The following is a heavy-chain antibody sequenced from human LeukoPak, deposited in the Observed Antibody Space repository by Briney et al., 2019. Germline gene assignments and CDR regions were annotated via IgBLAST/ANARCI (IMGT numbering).Heavy chain of an antibody. CDR2: ITAYNGYT. CDR3: AREMATATGTYYFDY. CDR1: GYTFSNYR. Sequence: ASVKVSCKASGYTFSNYRFTWVRQAPGQGLEWMGWITAYNGYTNYAQRIQGRVTMTRDMSTSTVYMELSSLGSEDTAVYYCAREMATATGTYYFDYWGQGTLVTVSS. D-gene: IGHD5-24*01. V-gene: IGHV1-18*01. J-gene: IGHJ4*02.